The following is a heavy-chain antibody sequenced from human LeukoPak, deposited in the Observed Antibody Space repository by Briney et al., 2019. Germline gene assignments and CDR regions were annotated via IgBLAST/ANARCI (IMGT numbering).Heavy chain of an antibody. D-gene: IGHD2-15*01. CDR3: ANTKGDCSGGSCYSGIFDY. CDR1: GGSFSNYY. J-gene: IGHJ4*02. V-gene: IGHV4-59*01. Sequence: SETLSLTCTVSGGSFSNYYWSWIRQPSGKGLEWIAYFSYSGSTKYSPSLKSRVTISGDTSKNQFSLQLSSVTAADTAIYYCANTKGDCSGGSCYSGIFDYWGQGILVTVSS. CDR2: FSYSGST.